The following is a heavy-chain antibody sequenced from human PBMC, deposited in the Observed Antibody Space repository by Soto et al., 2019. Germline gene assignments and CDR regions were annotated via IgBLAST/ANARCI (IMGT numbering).Heavy chain of an antibody. D-gene: IGHD3-22*01. V-gene: IGHV3-21*06. CDR1: GFTFNKYS. J-gene: IGHJ4*02. CDR3: ARDLMPNDRGLGDLAY. Sequence: GSLRLSCAASGFTFNKYSMNWVRQAPGKGLEWVSSITSKTGDQYYADSVKGRFIISRDNTKNSLSLQVTSLRDEDTAVYYCARDLMPNDRGLGDLAYWGQGTLVTVSS. CDR2: ITSKTGDQ.